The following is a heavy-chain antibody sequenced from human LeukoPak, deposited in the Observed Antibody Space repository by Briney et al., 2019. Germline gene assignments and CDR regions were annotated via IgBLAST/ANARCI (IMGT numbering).Heavy chain of an antibody. V-gene: IGHV1-46*04. CDR3: ARGVVRNAFDI. J-gene: IGHJ3*02. CDR2: INPSGGST. Sequence: ASVKASCKASGYTFTNYYMHWVRQAPGQGLEWMGIINPSGGSTSYAQKLQGRVTVTTDTSTTTVYMDLRSLRSEDTAVYYCARGVVRNAFDIWGQGTMITVSS. D-gene: IGHD3-3*01. CDR1: GYTFTNYY.